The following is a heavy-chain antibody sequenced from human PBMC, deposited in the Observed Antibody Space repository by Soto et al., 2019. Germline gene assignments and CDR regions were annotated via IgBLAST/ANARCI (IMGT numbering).Heavy chain of an antibody. CDR3: VTSRVSIAVAGETEYYFDY. V-gene: IGHV1-2*04. D-gene: IGHD6-19*01. Sequence: ASVKVSCKASGYTFTGYYIHWVRQAPGKGLEWMGWVNPNSGGTNYAQKFQGWVTMTRDTSISTAYMELSRLRSDDTAVYYCVTSRVSIAVAGETEYYFDYWGQGTLVTVSS. CDR2: VNPNSGGT. CDR1: GYTFTGYY. J-gene: IGHJ4*02.